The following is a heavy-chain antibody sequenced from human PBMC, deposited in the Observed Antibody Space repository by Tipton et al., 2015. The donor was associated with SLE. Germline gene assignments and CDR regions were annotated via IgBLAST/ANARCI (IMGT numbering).Heavy chain of an antibody. CDR3: ARDGGGNYDSSGYYYMDV. D-gene: IGHD3-22*01. CDR2: IWYDGSNK. J-gene: IGHJ6*03. CDR1: GFTFSSYG. V-gene: IGHV3-33*01. Sequence: SLRLSCTASGFTFSSYGMHWVRQAPGKGLEWVAVIWYDGSNKYYADSVKGRFTISRDNSKNTLYLQMNSLRAEDTAVYHCARDGGGNYDSSGYYYMDVWGKGTTVTVSS.